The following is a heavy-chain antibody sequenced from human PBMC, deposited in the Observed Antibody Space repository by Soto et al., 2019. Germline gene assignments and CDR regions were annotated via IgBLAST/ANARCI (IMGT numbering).Heavy chain of an antibody. Sequence: SETLSLTCTVSGGSISSSSYYWGWIRQPPGKGLEWIGSIYYSGSTYYNPSPKSRVTISVDTSKNQFSLKLSSVTAADTAVYYWGRFLGGANNVFDNWGQGNQVTVSS. D-gene: IGHD3-16*01. V-gene: IGHV4-39*01. CDR1: GGSISSSSYY. J-gene: IGHJ4*02. CDR3: GRFLGGANNVFDN. CDR2: IYYSGST.